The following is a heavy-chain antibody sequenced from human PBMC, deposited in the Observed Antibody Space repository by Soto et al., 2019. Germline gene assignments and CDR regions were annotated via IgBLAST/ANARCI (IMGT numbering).Heavy chain of an antibody. J-gene: IGHJ4*02. CDR1: GFTFSSYA. CDR3: ANLLAYQLLLPFDY. Sequence: PGGSLRLSCAASGFTFSSYAMSWVRQAPGKGLEWVSAISGSGGSTYYADSVKGRFTISRDNSKNTLYLQMNSLRAEDTAVYYCANLLAYQLLLPFDYWGQGTLVTVSS. V-gene: IGHV3-23*01. CDR2: ISGSGGST. D-gene: IGHD2-2*01.